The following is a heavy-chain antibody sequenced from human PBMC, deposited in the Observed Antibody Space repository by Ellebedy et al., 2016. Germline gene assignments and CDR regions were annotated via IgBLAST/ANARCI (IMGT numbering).Heavy chain of an antibody. Sequence: ASVKVSCKASGYTFTGYYMHWVRQAPGQGLEWMGWINPNSGGTNYAQKFQGWVTMTRDTSISTAYMELSRLRSDDTAVYYCARRGSGWFGKFGGDYGMDVWGQGTTVTVSS. CDR1: GYTFTGYY. CDR2: INPNSGGT. J-gene: IGHJ6*02. V-gene: IGHV1-2*04. D-gene: IGHD6-19*01. CDR3: ARRGSGWFGKFGGDYGMDV.